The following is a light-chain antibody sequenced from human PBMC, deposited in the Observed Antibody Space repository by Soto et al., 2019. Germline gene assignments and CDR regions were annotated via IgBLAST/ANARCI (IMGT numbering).Light chain of an antibody. CDR1: GLPKQY. CDR2: KDT. J-gene: IGLJ2*01. CDR3: QSADTSGTYVL. V-gene: IGLV3-25*02. Sequence: SYELTQPPSVSVSPGQTTWITCSGEGLPKQYAHWYQQKPGQAPVLVIYKDTGRPSGIPERFSGSSSGTTVTLTISGVQAEDEADYFCQSADTSGTYVLFGGGTKVTVL.